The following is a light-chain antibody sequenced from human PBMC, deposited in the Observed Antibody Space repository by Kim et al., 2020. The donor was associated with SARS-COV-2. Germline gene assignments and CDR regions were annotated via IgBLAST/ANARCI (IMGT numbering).Light chain of an antibody. Sequence: VSPGQTASITCAGDKVGDKYACWYQQKPGQSPVLVIYQDNKRPSGIPERFSGSNSGNTATLTISGTHAMDEADYYCQAWDSSTYVFGTGTKVTVL. CDR3: QAWDSSTYV. V-gene: IGLV3-1*01. J-gene: IGLJ1*01. CDR1: KVGDKY. CDR2: QDN.